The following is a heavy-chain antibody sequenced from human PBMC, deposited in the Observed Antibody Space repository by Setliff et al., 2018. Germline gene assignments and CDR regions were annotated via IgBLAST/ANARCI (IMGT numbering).Heavy chain of an antibody. D-gene: IGHD3-3*01. Sequence: NPSETLSLTCSVSGGSIDSHYWSWIRQPPGKGLEWIGSIYYSGKTNYNPSLKSRVTISIDTSKNQFSLKLSSVTAADTAVYHCARGKTFFGAFIRAFDIWGQGRMVTVSS. CDR1: GGSIDSHY. CDR2: IYYSGKT. CDR3: ARGKTFFGAFIRAFDI. V-gene: IGHV4-59*11. J-gene: IGHJ3*02.